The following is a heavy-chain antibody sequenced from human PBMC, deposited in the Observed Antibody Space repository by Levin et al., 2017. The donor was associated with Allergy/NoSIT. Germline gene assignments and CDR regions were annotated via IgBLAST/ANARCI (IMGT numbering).Heavy chain of an antibody. CDR2: INYSGIT. D-gene: IGHD6-19*01. CDR1: GGSISNYY. CDR3: AGGGQWLAFDY. J-gene: IGHJ4*02. Sequence: SCTVSGGSISNYYWSWIRQPPGKGLEWIAYINYSGITNYNPSLKSRVTISVDTSKNQFSLKVNSVTAADAAVYYCAGGGQWLAFDYWGQGALVTVSS. V-gene: IGHV4-59*01.